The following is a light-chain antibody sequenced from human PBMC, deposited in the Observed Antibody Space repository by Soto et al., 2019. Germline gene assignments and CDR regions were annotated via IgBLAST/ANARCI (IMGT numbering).Light chain of an antibody. Sequence: QSALTQPASVSGSPGQSITISCTGTSSDVGGYNYVSWYQQHPGKAPKLMIYEVSSRPSGVSNRFSGYKSGNTASLTISGLQAEDEADYYCSSYTSSSTPYVFGTGIKLTVL. CDR1: SSDVGGYNY. J-gene: IGLJ1*01. CDR3: SSYTSSSTPYV. CDR2: EVS. V-gene: IGLV2-14*01.